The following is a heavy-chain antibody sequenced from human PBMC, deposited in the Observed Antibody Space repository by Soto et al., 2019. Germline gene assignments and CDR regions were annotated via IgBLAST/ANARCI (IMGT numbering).Heavy chain of an antibody. D-gene: IGHD2-15*01. Sequence: ASVKVSCKASGYTFSSYYMNWVRQAPGQGLEWLGIINPSGGYTTYAQRFLGRVTMTSDTSTSTVYMDLSSLRSEDTAIYFCARYGSGECNRGSCYSPFDYWGQGTLVTVSS. J-gene: IGHJ4*02. CDR1: GYTFSSYY. CDR3: ARYGSGECNRGSCYSPFDY. CDR2: INPSGGYT. V-gene: IGHV1-46*01.